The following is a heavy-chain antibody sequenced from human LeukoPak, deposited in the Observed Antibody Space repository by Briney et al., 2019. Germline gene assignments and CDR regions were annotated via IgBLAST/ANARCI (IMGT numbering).Heavy chain of an antibody. CDR1: GFTFSSYE. CDR3: ARDLRGQKTFDI. J-gene: IGHJ3*02. V-gene: IGHV3-48*03. Sequence: KSGGSLRLSCAASGFTFSSYEMNWVRQAPGKGLEWVSYISSSGSTIYYADSVKGRFTISRDNAKNSLYLQVNSLRADDTAVYYCARDLRGQKTFDIWGQGTMVTVSS. CDR2: ISSSGSTI.